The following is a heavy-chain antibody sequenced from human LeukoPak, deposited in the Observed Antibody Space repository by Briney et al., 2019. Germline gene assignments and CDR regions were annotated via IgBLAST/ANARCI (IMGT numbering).Heavy chain of an antibody. Sequence: PSETLSLTCTVSGGSISSYYWSWIRQPPGKGLEWIGEINHSGSTNYNPSLKSRVTISVDTSKNQFSLKLSSVTAADTAVYYCARGGKYQLLGPYYYYYYMDVWGKGTTVTVSS. J-gene: IGHJ6*03. CDR3: ARGGKYQLLGPYYYYYYMDV. V-gene: IGHV4-34*01. D-gene: IGHD2-2*01. CDR1: GGSISSYY. CDR2: INHSGST.